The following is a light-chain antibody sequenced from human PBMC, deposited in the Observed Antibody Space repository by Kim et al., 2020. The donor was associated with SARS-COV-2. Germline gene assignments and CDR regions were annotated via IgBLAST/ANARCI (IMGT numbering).Light chain of an antibody. CDR3: AAWDDSLSGRV. J-gene: IGLJ3*02. Sequence: QRVIITCPGSSSNIGSNYVYWYQQLPGTAPKLLIYRNNQRPSGVPDRFSGSKSGTSASLAISGLRSEDEADYYCAAWDDSLSGRVFGGGTQLTVL. CDR2: RNN. CDR1: SSNIGSNY. V-gene: IGLV1-47*01.